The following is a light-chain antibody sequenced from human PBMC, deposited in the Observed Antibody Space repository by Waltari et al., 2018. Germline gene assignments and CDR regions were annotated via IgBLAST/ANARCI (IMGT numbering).Light chain of an antibody. Sequence: QSALTQPASVSGPPGQSITISCSGTDSDVGAYDFVSWYQQHPGKAPHLIIYEVSNRPSGISNRFSASKSGNTASLTISGLQAEDEADYYCSSYTTSSAPGVFGTGTRVTV. CDR1: DSDVGAYDF. V-gene: IGLV2-14*01. CDR3: SSYTTSSAPGV. CDR2: EVS. J-gene: IGLJ1*01.